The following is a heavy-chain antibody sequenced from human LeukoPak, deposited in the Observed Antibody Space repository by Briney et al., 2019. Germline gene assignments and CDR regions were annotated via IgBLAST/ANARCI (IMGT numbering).Heavy chain of an antibody. CDR3: ARHSTYYYDSSGYYPKYYYGMDV. CDR1: GFTFSSYA. Sequence: NPGRSLRLSCAASGFTFSSYAMHWIRQPPGKGLEWIGEINHSGSTNYNPSLKSRVTISVDTSKNQFSLKLSSVTAADTAVYYCARHSTYYYDSSGYYPKYYYGMDVWGQGTTVTVSS. CDR2: INHSGST. D-gene: IGHD3-22*01. J-gene: IGHJ6*02. V-gene: IGHV4-34*01.